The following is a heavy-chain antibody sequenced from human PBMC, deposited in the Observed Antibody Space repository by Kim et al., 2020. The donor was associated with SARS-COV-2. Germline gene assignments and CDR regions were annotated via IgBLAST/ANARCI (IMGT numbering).Heavy chain of an antibody. CDR1: GGSFSGYY. CDR3: TRRTGYCSSTSCYGNGTYYFDY. J-gene: IGHJ4*02. Sequence: SETLSLTCAVYGGSFSGYYWSWIRQPPGKGLEWIGEINHSGSTNYNPSLKSRVTISVDTSKNQFSLKLSSVTAADTAVYYCTRRTGYCSSTSCYGNGTYYFDYWGQGTLVTVSS. CDR2: INHSGST. D-gene: IGHD2-2*03. V-gene: IGHV4-34*01.